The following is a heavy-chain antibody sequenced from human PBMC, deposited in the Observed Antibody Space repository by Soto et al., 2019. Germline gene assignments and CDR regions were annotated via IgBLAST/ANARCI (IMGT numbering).Heavy chain of an antibody. J-gene: IGHJ6*02. CDR1: GGTFSSFA. CDR2: IIPIFGTA. Sequence: QVQLVQSGAEVKKPGSSVKVSCKASGGTFSSFAISWVRQAPGQGLEWVGGIIPIFGTANYAQKFQGRVTITADKSTSTAYMELSSLRSEDTAVYYCARDRKYSSSRGYYYGMDVWGQGTTVTVSS. D-gene: IGHD6-6*01. CDR3: ARDRKYSSSRGYYYGMDV. V-gene: IGHV1-69*06.